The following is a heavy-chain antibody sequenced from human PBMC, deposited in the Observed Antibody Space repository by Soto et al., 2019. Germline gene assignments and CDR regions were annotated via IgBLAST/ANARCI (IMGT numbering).Heavy chain of an antibody. CDR1: GNNFTHFG. V-gene: IGHV1-18*01. CDR3: ARVIPGAEAWFHH. CDR2: ISPYTDDP. J-gene: IGHJ5*02. Sequence: QGQLVQSGVEVKKPGASVKVSCSSSGNNFTHFGVTWLRQAPRQGLEWMGWISPYTDDPRYAQKFQGRVTMTIDTYTSTAYLDLRSLTSDATAVYYCARVIPGAEAWFHHLGQGTLVTVSS. D-gene: IGHD2-2*01.